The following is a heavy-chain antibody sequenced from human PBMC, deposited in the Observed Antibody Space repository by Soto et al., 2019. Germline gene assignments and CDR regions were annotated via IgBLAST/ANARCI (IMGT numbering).Heavy chain of an antibody. Sequence: PGESLKISCKGSGYSFTSYWIGWVRQMPGKGLAWMGIIYPGDSDTRYSPSFQGQVTISADKSISTAYLQWSSLKASDTAMYYCARSGYWYYYDSSGYSYGMDVWGQGTTVTVSS. V-gene: IGHV5-51*01. D-gene: IGHD3-22*01. CDR3: ARSGYWYYYDSSGYSYGMDV. J-gene: IGHJ6*02. CDR1: GYSFTSYW. CDR2: IYPGDSDT.